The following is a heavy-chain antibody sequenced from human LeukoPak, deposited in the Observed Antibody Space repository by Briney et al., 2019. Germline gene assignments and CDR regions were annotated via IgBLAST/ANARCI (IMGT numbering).Heavy chain of an antibody. CDR2: IYYSGST. D-gene: IGHD5-18*01. CDR3: ATERGYSYGQGAFDI. CDR1: GGSISSYY. V-gene: IGHV4-59*01. Sequence: SETLSLTCTVPGGSISSYYWSWIRQPPGKGLEWIGYIYYSGSTNYNPSLKSRVTISVDTSKNQFSLKLSSVTAADTAVYYCATERGYSYGQGAFDIWGQGTMVTVSS. J-gene: IGHJ3*02.